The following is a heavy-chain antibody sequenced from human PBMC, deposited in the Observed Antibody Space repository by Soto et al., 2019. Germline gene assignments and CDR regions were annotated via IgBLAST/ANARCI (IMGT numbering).Heavy chain of an antibody. V-gene: IGHV3-23*01. J-gene: IGHJ4*02. D-gene: IGHD6-19*01. Sequence: GGSLRLSCAASGFTFSSYAMSWVRQAPGKGLEWVSAISGSGGSTYYADSVKGRFTISRDNSKNTLYLQMNSLRAEDTAVYYCAKVHLLPAGEEYPNPGDSSGWYYFDYWGQGTLVTVSS. CDR3: AKVHLLPAGEEYPNPGDSSGWYYFDY. CDR1: GFTFSSYA. CDR2: ISGSGGST.